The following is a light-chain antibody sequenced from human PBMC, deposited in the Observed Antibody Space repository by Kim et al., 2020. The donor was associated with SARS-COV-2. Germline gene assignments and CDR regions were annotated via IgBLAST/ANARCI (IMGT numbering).Light chain of an antibody. J-gene: IGLJ3*02. V-gene: IGLV3-9*01. CDR3: AAWDDSLSGRV. CDR1: NIGSKN. CDR2: RDT. Sequence: ALGQTANVTCGGSNIGSKNVHWYQQNPGQAPVLVIYRDTNRPSGIPDRFSGSNSGNTATLTISRAQAGDEADYYCAAWDDSLSGRVFGGGTQLTVL.